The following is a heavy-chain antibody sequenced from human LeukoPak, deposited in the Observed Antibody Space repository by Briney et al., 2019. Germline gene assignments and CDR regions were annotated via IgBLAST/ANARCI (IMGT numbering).Heavy chain of an antibody. V-gene: IGHV4-34*01. CDR1: GGSFSGYY. Sequence: SETLSLTCAVYGGSFSGYYWSWIRQPPGKGLEWIGEINHSGSTNYNPSLKSRVTISVDTSKNQFSLKLSSVTAADTAVYYCARGPRITIFGVPPRESDYYYYGMDVWGQGTTVTVSS. D-gene: IGHD3-3*01. J-gene: IGHJ6*02. CDR2: INHSGST. CDR3: ARGPRITIFGVPPRESDYYYYGMDV.